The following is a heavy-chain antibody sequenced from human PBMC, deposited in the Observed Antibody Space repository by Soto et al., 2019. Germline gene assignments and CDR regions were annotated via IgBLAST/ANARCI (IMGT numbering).Heavy chain of an antibody. V-gene: IGHV4-34*01. CDR2: INHSGST. CDR3: ARGRMVRRSVAFDI. Sequence: PSETLSLTCAVYGGSFSGYYWSWIRQPPGKGLEWIGEINHSGSTNYNPSLKSRVTISVDTSKNQFSLKLSSVTAADTAVYYCARGRMVRRSVAFDIWGQGTMVTVSS. D-gene: IGHD3-10*01. CDR1: GGSFSGYY. J-gene: IGHJ3*02.